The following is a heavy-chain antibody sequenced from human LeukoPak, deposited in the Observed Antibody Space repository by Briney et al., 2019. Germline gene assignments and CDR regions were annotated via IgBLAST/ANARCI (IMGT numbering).Heavy chain of an antibody. D-gene: IGHD2-15*01. V-gene: IGHV4-39*07. Sequence: SKTLSLTCTVSGGSISRSTYYWGWIRQPPGKGLEWIGTLYYGGSPLYNASLTSRVSMSVETSKNQFSLRLSSVTAADTAVYYCARVNDCSGSSCFSRWFDPWGQGTLITVSS. J-gene: IGHJ5*02. CDR3: ARVNDCSGSSCFSRWFDP. CDR2: LYYGGSP. CDR1: GGSISRSTYY.